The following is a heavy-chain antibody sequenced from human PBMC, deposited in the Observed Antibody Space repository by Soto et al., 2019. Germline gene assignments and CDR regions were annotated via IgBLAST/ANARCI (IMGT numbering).Heavy chain of an antibody. CDR2: IIPIFGTA. J-gene: IGHJ6*02. V-gene: IGHV1-69*01. CDR1: GGTFSSYA. CDR3: ARSHPRVYCSGGSCYDYYYYGMDV. Sequence: QAQLVQSGAEVKKPGSSVKVSCKASGGTFSSYAISWVRQAPGQGLEWMGGIIPIFGTANYAQKFQGGVTITADESTSTAYMELSSLRSEDTAVYYCARSHPRVYCSGGSCYDYYYYGMDVWGQGTTVTVSS. D-gene: IGHD2-15*01.